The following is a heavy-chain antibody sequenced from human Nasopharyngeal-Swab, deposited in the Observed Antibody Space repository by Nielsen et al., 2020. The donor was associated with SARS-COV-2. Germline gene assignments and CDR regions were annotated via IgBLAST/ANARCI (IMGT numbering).Heavy chain of an antibody. CDR2: ISGSGGST. CDR1: GFTFSSYV. CDR3: AKKLENILRYFDWLLDAFDI. D-gene: IGHD3-9*01. Sequence: GESLKISCAASGFTFSSYVMSWVRQAPGKGLEWVSAISGSGGSTYYADSVKGWFTISRDNSKNTLYLQMNSLRAEDTAVYYCAKKLENILRYFDWLLDAFDIWGQGTMVTVSS. J-gene: IGHJ3*02. V-gene: IGHV3-23*01.